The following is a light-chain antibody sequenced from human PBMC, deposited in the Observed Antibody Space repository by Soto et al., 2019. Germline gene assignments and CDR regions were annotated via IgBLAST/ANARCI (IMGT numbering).Light chain of an antibody. CDR1: QSISSNY. CDR2: GAS. J-gene: IGKJ1*01. CDR3: QQYGSSPRT. V-gene: IGKV3-20*01. Sequence: EIVLTQSPGTLSMSPGERATLSCRASQSISSNYLAWYQQKPGQAPRLLIYGASSRATGLPDRFSGSGSGTDFTLTISRLEAEDFAVYYCQQYGSSPRTFGQGTKVEFK.